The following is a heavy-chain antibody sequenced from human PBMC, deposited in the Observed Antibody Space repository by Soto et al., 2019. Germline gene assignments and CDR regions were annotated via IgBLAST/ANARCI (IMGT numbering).Heavy chain of an antibody. J-gene: IGHJ4*02. V-gene: IGHV4-59*01. CDR3: ARDHEVIPAAMRYFDY. Sequence: SETLPLTCTVSGGSISSYYWSWIRQPPGKGLEWIGYIYYSGSTDYNPSLRSRVTISVDTSKNQFSLKLSSVTAADTAVYYCARDHEVIPAAMRYFDYWGQGTLVTVSS. CDR1: GGSISSYY. CDR2: IYYSGST. D-gene: IGHD2-2*01.